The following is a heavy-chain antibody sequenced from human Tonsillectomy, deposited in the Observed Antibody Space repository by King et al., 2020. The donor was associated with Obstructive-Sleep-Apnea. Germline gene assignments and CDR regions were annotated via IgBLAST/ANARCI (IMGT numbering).Heavy chain of an antibody. CDR3: ARTTRSNYNILTGDFDY. CDR1: GGSISSTNYY. CDR2: IYYSGSA. J-gene: IGHJ4*02. V-gene: IGHV4-39*07. D-gene: IGHD3-9*01. Sequence: QLQESGPGLVKPSETLSLTCTVSGGSISSTNYYWGWIRQPPGKGLEWIGSIYYSGSAYYTPSLKSRATISVDTSKNQLSLKLRSVTAADTAVYYCARTTRSNYNILTGDFDYWGQGTLVTVSS.